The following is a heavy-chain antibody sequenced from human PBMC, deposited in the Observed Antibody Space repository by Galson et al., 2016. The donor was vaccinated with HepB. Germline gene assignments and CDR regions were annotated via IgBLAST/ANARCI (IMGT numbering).Heavy chain of an antibody. D-gene: IGHD4/OR15-4a*01. CDR1: GFFFSGRA. CDR2: IWYDGSNK. J-gene: IGHJ4*02. V-gene: IGHV3-33*08. Sequence: SLRLSCAASGFFFSGRAMSWVRQAPGEGLEWVAVIWYDGSNKYYGDSVKGRFTISRDNSNNTLYLQMNSLTTEDTAVYYCARDDYSGGRGSPDYWGQGTLVTVSS. CDR3: ARDDYSGGRGSPDY.